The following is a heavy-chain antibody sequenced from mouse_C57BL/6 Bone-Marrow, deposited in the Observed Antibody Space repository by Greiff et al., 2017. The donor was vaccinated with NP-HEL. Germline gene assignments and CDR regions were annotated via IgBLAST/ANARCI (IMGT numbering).Heavy chain of an antibody. CDR2: INPGSGGT. V-gene: IGHV1-54*01. D-gene: IGHD1-1*01. CDR1: GYAFTNYL. CDR3: AGRSHWYFDV. Sequence: VQLQQSGAELVRPGTSVKVSCKASGYAFTNYLIEWVKQRPGQGLEWIGVINPGSGGTNYNEKFKGKATLTADKSSSTAYMQLSSLTSEDSAVYFCAGRSHWYFDVWGTGTTVTVSS. J-gene: IGHJ1*03.